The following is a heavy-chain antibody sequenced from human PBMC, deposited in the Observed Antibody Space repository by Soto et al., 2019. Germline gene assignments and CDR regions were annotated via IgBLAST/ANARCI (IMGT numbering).Heavy chain of an antibody. J-gene: IGHJ4*02. V-gene: IGHV3-73*02. Sequence: EVQLVESGGGLVQPGGSLKLSCAASGFTFSGSAMHWVRQASGKGLEWVGRIRSKANSYATAYAASVKGRFTISRDDSKNTAYLQMNSLKTEDTAVYYCTRHLHSGSDSHYWGQATLVTVSS. D-gene: IGHD2-21*02. CDR2: IRSKANSYAT. CDR3: TRHLHSGSDSHY. CDR1: GFTFSGSA.